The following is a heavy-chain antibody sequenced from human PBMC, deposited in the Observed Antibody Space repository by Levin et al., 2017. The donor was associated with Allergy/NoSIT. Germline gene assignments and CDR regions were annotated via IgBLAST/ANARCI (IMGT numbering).Heavy chain of an antibody. D-gene: IGHD5-24*01. CDR1: GFTFSDYY. Sequence: GGSLRLSCAASGFTFSDYYMSWIRQAPGKGLEWVSYISSSGSTIYYADSVKGRFTISRDNAKNSLYLQMNSLRAEDTAVYYCARCLATIISGSLGMDVWGQGTTVTVSS. CDR3: ARCLATIISGSLGMDV. V-gene: IGHV3-11*01. CDR2: ISSSGSTI. J-gene: IGHJ6*02.